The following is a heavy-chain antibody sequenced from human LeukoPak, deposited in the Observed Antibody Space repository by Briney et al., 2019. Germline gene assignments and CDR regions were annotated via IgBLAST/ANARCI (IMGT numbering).Heavy chain of an antibody. J-gene: IGHJ4*02. V-gene: IGHV3-23*01. Sequence: GGSVRLSCAASGSTFSSHAMSWVRQAPGKGLEWVSTISGDGTITYYADSVKGRFTISRDNSKNTLYLQMNSLRAEDTAVYYCAKDLEDFGSYYLDYWGQGTLVTVSS. D-gene: IGHD1-26*01. CDR1: GSTFSSHA. CDR3: AKDLEDFGSYYLDY. CDR2: ISGDGTIT.